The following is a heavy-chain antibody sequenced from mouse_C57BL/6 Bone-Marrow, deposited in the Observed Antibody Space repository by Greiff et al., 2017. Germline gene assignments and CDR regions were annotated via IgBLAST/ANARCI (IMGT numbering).Heavy chain of an antibody. CDR2: INYDGSST. D-gene: IGHD4-1*01. V-gene: IGHV5-16*01. CDR1: GFTFSDYY. Sequence: EVTLEESEGGLVQPGSSMKLSCTASGFTFSDYYMAWVRQVPEKGLEWVANINYDGSSTYYLDSLKSRFIISRDNAKNILYLQMSSLKSEDTATYYCAREGLGREYFDYWGQGTTLTVSS. J-gene: IGHJ2*01. CDR3: AREGLGREYFDY.